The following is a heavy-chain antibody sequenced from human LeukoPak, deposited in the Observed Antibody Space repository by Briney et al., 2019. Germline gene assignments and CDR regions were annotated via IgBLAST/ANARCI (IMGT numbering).Heavy chain of an antibody. Sequence: PSETLSLTCTVSGGSISSYYWSWIRQPPGKGLEWIGYIYYSGSTNYNPSLKSRVTISVDTPKNQCSLKLSSVTAADTAVYYCARGVWLARDYWGQGTLVTVSS. J-gene: IGHJ4*02. D-gene: IGHD6-19*01. CDR2: IYYSGST. V-gene: IGHV4-59*01. CDR1: GGSISSYY. CDR3: ARGVWLARDY.